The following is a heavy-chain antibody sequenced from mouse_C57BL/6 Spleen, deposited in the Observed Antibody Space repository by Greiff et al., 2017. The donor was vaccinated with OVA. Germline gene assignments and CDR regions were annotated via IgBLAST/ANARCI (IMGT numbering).Heavy chain of an antibody. V-gene: IGHV1-64*01. CDR2: IHPNSGST. CDR3: ASPLYYDYDGFAY. Sequence: QVQLQQSGAELVKPGASVKLSCKASGYTFTSYWMHWVKQRPGQGLEWIGMIHPNSGSTNYNEKFKSKATLTVDKSSSTAYMQLSSLTSEDSAVYYCASPLYYDYDGFAYWGQGTLVTVSA. CDR1: GYTFTSYW. D-gene: IGHD2-4*01. J-gene: IGHJ3*01.